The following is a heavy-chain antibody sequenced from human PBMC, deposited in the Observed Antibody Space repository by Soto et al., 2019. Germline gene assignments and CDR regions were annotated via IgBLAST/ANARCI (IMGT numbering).Heavy chain of an antibody. CDR1: GDSVSSNSAA. V-gene: IGHV6-1*01. Sequence: SQTLSLTCAISGDSVSSNSAAWNWIRQSPSRGLEWLGRAYYRSQWFYDSAVSVRSRINVIPDTSRNQFSLQLNSVTPEDTAVYYFTKQNGESRTYHGMDVWSQRTTVTVSS. CDR2: AYYRSQWFY. J-gene: IGHJ6*02. CDR3: TKQNGESRTYHGMDV. D-gene: IGHD2-2*01.